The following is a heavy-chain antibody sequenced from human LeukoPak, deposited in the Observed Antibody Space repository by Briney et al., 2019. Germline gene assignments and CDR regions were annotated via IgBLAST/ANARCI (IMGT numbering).Heavy chain of an antibody. CDR1: GFTFSSYA. V-gene: IGHV3-23*01. CDR2: IRGSDGRT. J-gene: IGHJ4*02. CDR3: VKESPYGSPRFYYFDD. Sequence: GGSLRLSCTASGFTFSSYAMSWVRQAPGKGPEWVSAIRGSDGRTFCGDCVKGRSTISRDNSRNTVYLQVNSLRAEDTALYYCVKESPYGSPRFYYFDDWGQGTLVTVSS. D-gene: IGHD1-26*01.